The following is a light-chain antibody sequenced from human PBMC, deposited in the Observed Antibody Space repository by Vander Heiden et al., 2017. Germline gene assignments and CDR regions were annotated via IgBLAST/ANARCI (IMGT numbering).Light chain of an antibody. CDR3: QQFGDPYT. J-gene: IGKJ2*01. V-gene: IGKV3-20*01. Sequence: EIVLTQSPGTLSLSPGERATLSCRASQSASDNYSAWYQQQPGQPPRLLVYAATRRAAGIPDRFSGSGSGTDFTLTITRLEPEDFAVYYCQQFGDPYTFGQGTKLEIK. CDR1: QSASDNY. CDR2: AAT.